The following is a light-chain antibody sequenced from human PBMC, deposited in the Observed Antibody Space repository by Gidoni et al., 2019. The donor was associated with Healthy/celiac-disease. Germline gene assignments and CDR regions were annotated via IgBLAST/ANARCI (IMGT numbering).Light chain of an antibody. J-gene: IGLJ2*01. CDR1: SSDGGGYNY. V-gene: IGLV2-14*01. CDR2: DVS. CDR3: SSYTSSSTPRV. Sequence: QSALTQPASVSGSPGQSITISCTGTSSDGGGYNYVSWYQQHPGKAPKLMIYDVSNRPSGVSNRFSGSKSGNTASLTISGLQAEDEADYYCSSYTSSSTPRVFGGGTKLTVL.